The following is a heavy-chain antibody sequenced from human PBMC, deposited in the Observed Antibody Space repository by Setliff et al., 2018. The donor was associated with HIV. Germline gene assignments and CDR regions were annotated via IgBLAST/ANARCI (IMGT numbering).Heavy chain of an antibody. D-gene: IGHD2-21*01. CDR1: GYSISSGYF. CDR3: ARWRLETTDD. Sequence: SETLSLTCNVSGYSISSGYFWGWIRQPPGKGLEWIGTIYHNGITYYNPSLKSRVTISVDTSKNHFSLKVRSVTAADTAVYYCARWRLETTDDWGQGMLVTVSS. V-gene: IGHV4-38-2*02. CDR2: IYHNGIT. J-gene: IGHJ4*02.